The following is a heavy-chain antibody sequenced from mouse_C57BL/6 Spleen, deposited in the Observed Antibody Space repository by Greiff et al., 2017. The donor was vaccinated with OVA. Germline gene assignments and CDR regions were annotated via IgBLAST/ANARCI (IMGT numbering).Heavy chain of an antibody. J-gene: IGHJ2*01. D-gene: IGHD2-3*01. CDR3: ARNPILFDGYYVDY. CDR1: GFSLTSYA. V-gene: IGHV2-9-1*01. CDR2: IWTGGGT. Sequence: QVQLQQSGPGLVAPSQSLSITCTVSGFSLTSYAISWVRQPPGKGLEWLGVIWTGGGTNYNSALKSRLSISKDNSKSQVFLKMNSLQTDDTARYYCARNPILFDGYYVDYWGQGTTLTVSS.